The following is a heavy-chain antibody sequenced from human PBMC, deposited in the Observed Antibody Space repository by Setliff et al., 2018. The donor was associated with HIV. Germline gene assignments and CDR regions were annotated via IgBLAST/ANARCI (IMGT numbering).Heavy chain of an antibody. CDR1: GFTVSSNY. V-gene: IGHV3-53*01. CDR3: AKELAASGLGYFDS. Sequence: GGSLRLSCAASGFTVSSNYMSWVRQAPGKGLEWVSVIYGGERTSYADSVKGRFTISRDNSKNTVYLQMNSLRAEDTAEYYCAKELAASGLGYFDSWGRGILVTVSS. J-gene: IGHJ4*02. D-gene: IGHD3-22*01. CDR2: IYGGERT.